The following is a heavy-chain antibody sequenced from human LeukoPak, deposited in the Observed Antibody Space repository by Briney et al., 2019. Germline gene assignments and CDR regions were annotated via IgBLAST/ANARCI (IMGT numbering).Heavy chain of an antibody. J-gene: IGHJ6*02. CDR2: IIPIFGSA. CDR3: ASAYSVEQWLANYYYYGMDV. CDR1: GGTFSSYA. D-gene: IGHD6-19*01. Sequence: SVKVSCKASGGTFSSYAISWVRQAPGQGREWMGGIIPIFGSANYAQTFLGRVTTTSDESSSTAYMEQSSLSSADTAVYYRASAYSVEQWLANYYYYGMDVWGQGTTVTVSS. V-gene: IGHV1-69*13.